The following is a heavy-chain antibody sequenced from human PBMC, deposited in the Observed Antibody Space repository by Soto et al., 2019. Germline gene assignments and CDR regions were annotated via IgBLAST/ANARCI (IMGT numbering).Heavy chain of an antibody. CDR3: AKDVSYGDPFVY. V-gene: IGHV3-23*01. D-gene: IGHD4-17*01. J-gene: IGHJ4*02. CDR1: GFTFSSYA. Sequence: EVQLLESGGALVQPGGSLRLSCAASGFTFSSYAMNWVRQAPGKGLEWVSAISGSGGSTYYADSVEGRIIISRDNSKNTLYLQMTSLRAEDTAVYYCAKDVSYGDPFVYWGQGTLVTVSS. CDR2: ISGSGGST.